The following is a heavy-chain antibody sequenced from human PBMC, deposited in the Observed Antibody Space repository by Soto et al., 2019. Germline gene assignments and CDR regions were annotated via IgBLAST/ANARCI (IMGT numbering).Heavy chain of an antibody. V-gene: IGHV1-18*01. CDR2: ISAYNGNT. Sequence: QVQLVQSGAEVKKPGASVKVSCKASGYTFTSYGISWVRQAPGQGLEWMGWISAYNGNTNYAQKLQGRVTMTTDTSTSRADYELRRMRTYDNAADYCAGDNRRSNHSSYYYYGMDVWGQGTTVTVSS. J-gene: IGHJ6*02. CDR3: AGDNRRSNHSSYYYYGMDV. D-gene: IGHD2-15*01. CDR1: GYTFTSYG.